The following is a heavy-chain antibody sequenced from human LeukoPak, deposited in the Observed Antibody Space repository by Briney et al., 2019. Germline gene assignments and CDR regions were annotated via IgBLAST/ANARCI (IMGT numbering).Heavy chain of an antibody. Sequence: PGGSLRLSCSASGFTFGDHAMSWVRQAPGKGLEWVGFIRSKGYGGTTEYAASVEGRFSLSRDDSKSFVYLQMSSLNTEDTAVYYCTRVRSGNDFDYWGQGTLVTVSS. CDR3: TRVRSGNDFDY. V-gene: IGHV3-49*04. J-gene: IGHJ4*02. D-gene: IGHD3-10*01. CDR2: IRSKGYGGTT. CDR1: GFTFGDHA.